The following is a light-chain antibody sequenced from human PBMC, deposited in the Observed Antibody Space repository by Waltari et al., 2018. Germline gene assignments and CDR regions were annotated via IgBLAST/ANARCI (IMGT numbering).Light chain of an antibody. CDR2: DVS. CDR3: NSYTATNTYV. Sequence: QSALTQPASVSGSPGQSITTSCTGTSSAVGGGPTFVSWYQQHPGKAPRLMIYDVSNRPSGVSNRFSGSRSGNTASLTISGLQAEDEADYYCNSYTATNTYVFGTGTEVTVL. CDR1: SSAVGGGPTF. V-gene: IGLV2-14*01. J-gene: IGLJ1*01.